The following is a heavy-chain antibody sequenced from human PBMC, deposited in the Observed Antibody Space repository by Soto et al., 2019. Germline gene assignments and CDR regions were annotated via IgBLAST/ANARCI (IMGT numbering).Heavy chain of an antibody. Sequence: QVQLVQSGAEVKKPGSSVKVSCKASGDTFSTYTITWVRQAPGQGLEWMGGIIPRSGTSNYAQKFQGRVTSTADESTSTADLDRSSPRSEDTDVYYDARGGLVLAPSTVNADHYHSAIDVWGEGATVTVSP. CDR3: ARGGLVLAPSTVNADHYHSAIDV. CDR2: IIPRSGTS. V-gene: IGHV1-69*12. J-gene: IGHJ6*04. D-gene: IGHD3-3*02. CDR1: GDTFSTYT.